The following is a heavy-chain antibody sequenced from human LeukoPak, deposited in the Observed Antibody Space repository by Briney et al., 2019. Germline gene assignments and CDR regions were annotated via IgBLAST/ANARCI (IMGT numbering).Heavy chain of an antibody. Sequence: GGSLRLSCAASGFTVSRNYMSWVRQAPGKGLEWVSAISGSGGSTYYADSVKGRFTISRDNSKNTLYLQMNSLRAEDTAVYYCAKILVWELPNFDYWGQGTLVTVSS. CDR1: GFTVSRNY. CDR3: AKILVWELPNFDY. CDR2: ISGSGGST. D-gene: IGHD1-26*01. J-gene: IGHJ4*02. V-gene: IGHV3-23*01.